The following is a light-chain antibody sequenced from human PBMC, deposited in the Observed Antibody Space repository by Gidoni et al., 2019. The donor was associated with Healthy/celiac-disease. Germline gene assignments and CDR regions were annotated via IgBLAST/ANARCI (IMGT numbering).Light chain of an antibody. CDR2: SAS. V-gene: IGKV3-20*01. CDR3: QQYGSSPLT. Sequence: EIVLTQSPGTLSLSPGERATLSCRASQSVSSSYLAWYQQKPGQAPRLLIYSASSRATGIPDRFSGSGSGTDFTLTISRLEPEDFAVYYCQQYGSSPLTFXGXTKVEIK. CDR1: QSVSSSY. J-gene: IGKJ4*01.